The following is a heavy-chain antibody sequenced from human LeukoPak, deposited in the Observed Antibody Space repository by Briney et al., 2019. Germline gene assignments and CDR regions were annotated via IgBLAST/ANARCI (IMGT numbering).Heavy chain of an antibody. CDR2: ISSSSSYI. CDR1: GFTFSSYS. V-gene: IGHV3-21*01. D-gene: IGHD3-10*01. CDR3: ARDSMVRGVIVPDY. J-gene: IGHJ4*02. Sequence: GGSLRLSCAASGFTFSSYSTNWVRQAPGKGLEWVSSISSSSSYIYYADSVKGRFTISRDNAKNSLYLQMNSLRAEDTAVYYCARDSMVRGVIVPDYWGQGTLVTVSS.